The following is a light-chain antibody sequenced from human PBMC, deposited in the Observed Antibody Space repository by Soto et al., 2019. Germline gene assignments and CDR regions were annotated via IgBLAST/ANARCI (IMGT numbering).Light chain of an antibody. Sequence: EIVLTQSPGTLSLSPGERATLSCRASQSLYNNYLAWHQQKPGQAPRLLIYDASNRATGIPARFSGSGSGTDFTLTISSLEPEDFAVYYCQQRSNWPPTFGGGTKVDIK. CDR1: QSLYNNY. CDR3: QQRSNWPPT. J-gene: IGKJ4*01. V-gene: IGKV3-11*01. CDR2: DAS.